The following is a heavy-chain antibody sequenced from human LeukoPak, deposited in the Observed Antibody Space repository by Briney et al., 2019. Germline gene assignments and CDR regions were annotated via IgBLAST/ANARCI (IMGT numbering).Heavy chain of an antibody. CDR1: GFTFSSYG. V-gene: IGHV3-30*02. CDR2: IRYDGSNK. CDR3: AKDGGYSGYGYYYYYMDV. J-gene: IGHJ6*03. D-gene: IGHD5-12*01. Sequence: GGSLRLSCAASGFTFSSYGMHWVRQAPGKGLEWVAFIRYDGSNKYYADSVKGRFTISRDNSKNTLYLQMNSLRAEDTAVYYCAKDGGYSGYGYYYYYMDVWGKGTTVTVSS.